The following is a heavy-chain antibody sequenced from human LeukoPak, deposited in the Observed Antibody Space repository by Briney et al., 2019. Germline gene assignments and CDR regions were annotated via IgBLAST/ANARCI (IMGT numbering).Heavy chain of an antibody. J-gene: IGHJ4*02. CDR3: ARELSGWSLDY. V-gene: IGHV3-30-3*01. Sequence: PGGSLRLSCAASGFTFSSYALHWVRQAPGKGLEWVAIISYDGSNKYYADSVKGRFTISRDKFKNTVYLQMNSLRDEDTAVYYCARELSGWSLDYWGQGTLVTVSS. CDR1: GFTFSSYA. CDR2: ISYDGSNK. D-gene: IGHD6-19*01.